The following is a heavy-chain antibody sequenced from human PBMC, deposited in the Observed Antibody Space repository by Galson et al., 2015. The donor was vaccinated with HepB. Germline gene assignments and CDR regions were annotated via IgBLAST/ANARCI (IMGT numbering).Heavy chain of an antibody. D-gene: IGHD4-23*01. CDR3: ARGGEIGGNHAGDIDY. CDR2: IYPGDSDT. J-gene: IGHJ4*02. Sequence: QSGAEVTKPGESLTISCTGSGSSFPSYWIGWVRQMPGKGLEWMGIIYPGDSDTRYSPSFQGQVTISADKSISTAYLQWSSLRASDTAMYYCARGGEIGGNHAGDIDYWGQGTLVTVSS. V-gene: IGHV5-51*03. CDR1: GSSFPSYW.